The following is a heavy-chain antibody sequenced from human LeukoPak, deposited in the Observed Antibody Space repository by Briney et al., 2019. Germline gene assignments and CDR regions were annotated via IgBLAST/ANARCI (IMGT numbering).Heavy chain of an antibody. CDR1: GFTFSTYS. D-gene: IGHD6-6*01. Sequence: GGSLRLSCAASGFTFSTYSMNWVRQAPGKGLEWVSSISSSNNYIFYADSVKGRFTISRDNAKNSLYLQMYSLRAEDTAVYYCARELISSSSVLLPDYWGQGTLVTVSS. CDR3: ARELISSSSVLLPDY. V-gene: IGHV3-21*06. CDR2: ISSSNNYI. J-gene: IGHJ4*02.